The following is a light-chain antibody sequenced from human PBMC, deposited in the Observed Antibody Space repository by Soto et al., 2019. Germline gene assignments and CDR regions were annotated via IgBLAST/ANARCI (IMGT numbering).Light chain of an antibody. V-gene: IGKV4-1*01. CDR3: QHYYSSPLT. J-gene: IGKJ4*01. CDR2: WAS. Sequence: DIVMTQSPDSLSVSLGERATINCKSSQSVLSSSNNKNYLAWYQQKPGQPPKVVIYWASTRGSGVPDRLSGSGSGTDFTLTISSLQAEDVAVYYCQHYYSSPLTFGGGTKVEIK. CDR1: QSVLSSSNNKNY.